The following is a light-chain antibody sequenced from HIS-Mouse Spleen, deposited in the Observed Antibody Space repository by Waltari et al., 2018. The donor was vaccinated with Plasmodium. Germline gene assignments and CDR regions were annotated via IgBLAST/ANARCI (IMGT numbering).Light chain of an antibody. CDR3: QQYNSYSWT. J-gene: IGKJ1*01. V-gene: IGKV1-5*03. CDR2: KAS. CDR1: QSSSSW. Sequence: DIQMTQSPSTLSASLGARVNITCRASQSSSSWLAWYQQKPGKAPKLLIYKASSLESGVPSRFSGSGSGTEFTLTSSSLQPDDFATYYCQQYNSYSWTFGQGTKVEIK.